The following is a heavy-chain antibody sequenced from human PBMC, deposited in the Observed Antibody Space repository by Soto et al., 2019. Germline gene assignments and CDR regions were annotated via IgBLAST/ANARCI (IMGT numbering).Heavy chain of an antibody. CDR3: ARPPSVVGGEGHYYGVDV. CDR1: GFTFSSYA. D-gene: IGHD2-15*01. Sequence: PGGSLRLSCAASGFTFSSYAMSWVRQAPGKGLEWVSAISGSSAKTYYADAVKGRFTISRDNSQKALYLQMNSLRAEDTAVYYCARPPSVVGGEGHYYGVDVWGQGTTVTVSS. J-gene: IGHJ6*02. CDR2: ISGSSAKT. V-gene: IGHV3-23*01.